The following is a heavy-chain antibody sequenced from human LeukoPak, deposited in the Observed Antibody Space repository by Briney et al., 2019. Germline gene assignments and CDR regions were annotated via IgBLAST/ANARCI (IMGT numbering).Heavy chain of an antibody. CDR3: ARSRKQGVYYDFWSGYPHYYYYMDV. V-gene: IGHV4-34*01. J-gene: IGHJ6*03. CDR1: GGSFSGYY. Sequence: ASETLSLTCAVYGGSFSGYYWSWIRQPPGKGLEWIGEINHSGSTNYNPSLKSRVTISVDTSKNQFSLKLSSVTAADTAVYYCARSRKQGVYYDFWSGYPHYYYYMDVWGKGTTVTVSS. D-gene: IGHD3-3*01. CDR2: INHSGST.